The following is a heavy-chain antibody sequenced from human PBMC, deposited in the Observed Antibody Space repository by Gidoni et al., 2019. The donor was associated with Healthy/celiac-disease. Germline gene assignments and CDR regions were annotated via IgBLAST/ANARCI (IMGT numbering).Heavy chain of an antibody. J-gene: IGHJ5*02. Sequence: QVQLQESGPGLVKPSETLSLTCTVSGGSVSSGSYYWSWIRQPPGKGLEWIGYIYYSGSTNYNPSLKSRVTISVDTSKNQFSLKLSSVTAADTAVYYCARDSCTNGVCYGQNWFDPWGQGTLVTVSS. CDR3: ARDSCTNGVCYGQNWFDP. CDR1: GGSVSSGSYY. V-gene: IGHV4-61*01. D-gene: IGHD2-8*01. CDR2: IYYSGST.